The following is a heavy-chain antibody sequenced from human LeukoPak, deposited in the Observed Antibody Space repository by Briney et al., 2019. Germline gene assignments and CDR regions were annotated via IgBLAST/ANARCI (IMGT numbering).Heavy chain of an antibody. CDR3: ARGDSLVSHFDY. Sequence: SETLSLTCAVYGGSFSGYYWSWIRQPPGKGLEWIGEINHSGSTYYNPSLKSRVTISVDRSKNQFSLKLSSVTAADTAVYYCARGDSLVSHFDYWGQGTLVTVSS. CDR2: INHSGST. V-gene: IGHV4-34*01. CDR1: GGSFSGYY. J-gene: IGHJ4*02. D-gene: IGHD2-8*01.